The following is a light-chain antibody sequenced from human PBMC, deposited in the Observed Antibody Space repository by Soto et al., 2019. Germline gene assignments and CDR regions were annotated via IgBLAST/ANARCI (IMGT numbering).Light chain of an antibody. J-gene: IGKJ2*03. CDR3: QQYYSYVYS. CDR1: QSFKPW. Sequence: IQMTQSPSTLSASVGDIVNITCRASQSFKPWSAWYQQKPGKAPKLIIYKASTLEPGVPSRFSASGFGTEFTLTISSLQPDDFTTYYCQQYYSYVYSFGGGTKLEI. V-gene: IGKV1-5*03. CDR2: KAS.